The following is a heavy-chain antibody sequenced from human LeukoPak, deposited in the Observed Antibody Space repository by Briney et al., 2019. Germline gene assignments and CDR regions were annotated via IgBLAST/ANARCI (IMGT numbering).Heavy chain of an antibody. CDR3: ARQRIAAVDPRLNWFDP. J-gene: IGHJ5*02. V-gene: IGHV4-39*01. Sequence: PSETLSLTCTASGDSISSSSYYWGWIRQPPGKGLEWIGSIYYSGSTYYNPSLKSRVTISVDTSKNQFSLRLSSVTAADTAVYSCARQRIAAVDPRLNWFDPWGQGTLVTVFS. CDR1: GDSISSSSYY. D-gene: IGHD6-13*01. CDR2: IYYSGST.